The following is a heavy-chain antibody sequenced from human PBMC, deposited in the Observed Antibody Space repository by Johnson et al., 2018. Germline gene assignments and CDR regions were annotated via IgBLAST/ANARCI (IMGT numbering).Heavy chain of an antibody. V-gene: IGHV3-30*03. Sequence: QVQLVQSGGGVVQPGKSXRLSCAASGFTFSSYGMHWVRQAPGKGLEWVAVRSYDGSNKYYADSVKGRFTIARDNSKNTLYLQMNSLRAEDTAVYYCARDSGDCSGGSCYPYYYYYYLDVWGKGTTLTVSS. J-gene: IGHJ6*03. D-gene: IGHD2-15*01. CDR1: GFTFSSYG. CDR2: RSYDGSNK. CDR3: ARDSGDCSGGSCYPYYYYYYLDV.